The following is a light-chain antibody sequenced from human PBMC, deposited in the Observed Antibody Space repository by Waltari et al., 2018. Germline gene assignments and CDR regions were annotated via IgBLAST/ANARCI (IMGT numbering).Light chain of an antibody. J-gene: IGLJ3*02. CDR1: SGHSGNI. Sequence: QLVLTQSPSASASLGASVKLTCTLSSGHSGNIIAWHQQQPEKGPRFLMKVNSDGSHTKGDEMPDRVSGSSSGADRYLSSASVQAEDEADYYCQTGGHGTWVFGGGTKLTVL. CDR2: VNSDGSH. V-gene: IGLV4-69*01. CDR3: QTGGHGTWV.